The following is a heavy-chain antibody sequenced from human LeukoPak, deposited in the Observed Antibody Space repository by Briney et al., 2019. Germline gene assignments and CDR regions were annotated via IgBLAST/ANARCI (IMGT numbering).Heavy chain of an antibody. D-gene: IGHD1-26*01. J-gene: IGHJ4*02. CDR1: GGSISSYY. V-gene: IGHV4-34*01. CDR3: ARGRVGATIGY. Sequence: SETLSLTCTVSGGSISSYYWSWIRQPPGKGLEWIGEINHSGSTNYNPSLKSRVTISVDTSKNQFSLKLSSVTAADTAVYYCARGRVGATIGYWGQGTLVTVSS. CDR2: INHSGST.